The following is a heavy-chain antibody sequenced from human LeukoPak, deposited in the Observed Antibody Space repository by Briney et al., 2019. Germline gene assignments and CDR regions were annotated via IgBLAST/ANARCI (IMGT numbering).Heavy chain of an antibody. J-gene: IGHJ6*02. V-gene: IGHV4-4*07. Sequence: SETLSLTCTVSDGSISSYYWSCIRQPAGKGVEWIRRIYPSASTNHNPSLKSRVTMSVDTSKNQFSLKLSFVTAADTAVYYGPRTSSNSWSYGMDVWGQGTTVTVSS. CDR2: IYPSAST. D-gene: IGHD6-13*01. CDR3: PRTSSNSWSYGMDV. CDR1: DGSISSYY.